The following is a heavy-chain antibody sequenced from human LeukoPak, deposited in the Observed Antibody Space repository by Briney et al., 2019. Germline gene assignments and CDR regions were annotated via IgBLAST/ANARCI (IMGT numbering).Heavy chain of an antibody. J-gene: IGHJ4*02. V-gene: IGHV4-31*03. CDR1: GGSISSSSYY. D-gene: IGHD3-22*01. Sequence: PSETLSLTCTVSGGSISSSSYYWGWIRQHPGKGLEWIGYIYYSGSTYYNPSLKSRVTISVDTSKNQFSLKLSSVTAADTAVYYCARVGSSGYYSVDYWGQGTLVTVSS. CDR3: ARVGSSGYYSVDY. CDR2: IYYSGST.